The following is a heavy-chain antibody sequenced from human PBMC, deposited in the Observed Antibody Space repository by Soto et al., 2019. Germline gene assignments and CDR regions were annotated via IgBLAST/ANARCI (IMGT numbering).Heavy chain of an antibody. CDR1: GFTFSSYA. CDR2: ISYDGSNR. Sequence: GGSLRLSCAASGFTFSSYAMHWVRQAPGKGLEWVAVISYDGSNRYYADSVKGRFTISRDNSKNTLYLQMNSLRAEDTAVYYCARESCDIYSCSGLDYWGQGTLVTVSS. V-gene: IGHV3-30-3*01. CDR3: ARESCDIYSCSGLDY. J-gene: IGHJ4*02. D-gene: IGHD3-10*02.